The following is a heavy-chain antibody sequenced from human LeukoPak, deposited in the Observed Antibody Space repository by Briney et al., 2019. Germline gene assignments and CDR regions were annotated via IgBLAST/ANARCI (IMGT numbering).Heavy chain of an antibody. CDR1: GFTLSSYA. CDR3: ARDGDPHLDVNYFDY. Sequence: GGSLRLSCAASGFTLSSYAMSWVRQAPGKGLEWVSAISGSGGSTYYADSVKGRFTISRDNSKNTLYLQMNSLRGEDTGVYYCARDGDPHLDVNYFDYWGQGTLVTVSS. CDR2: ISGSGGST. D-gene: IGHD7-27*01. J-gene: IGHJ4*02. V-gene: IGHV3-23*01.